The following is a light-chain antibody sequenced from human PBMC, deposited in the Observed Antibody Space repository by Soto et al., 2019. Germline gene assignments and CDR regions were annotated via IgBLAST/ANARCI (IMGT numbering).Light chain of an antibody. Sequence: IQMPPSPSPLSTSLASRDTITCRDSQTVSRWLAWYQQKPGKAPQLXIEKASTLESGVPSRFSGSGAGTDFTLTINSLQPEDYETYYCQQFHSFPITFGQGTRLEIK. J-gene: IGKJ5*01. CDR2: KAS. CDR3: QQFHSFPIT. V-gene: IGKV1-5*03. CDR1: QTVSRW.